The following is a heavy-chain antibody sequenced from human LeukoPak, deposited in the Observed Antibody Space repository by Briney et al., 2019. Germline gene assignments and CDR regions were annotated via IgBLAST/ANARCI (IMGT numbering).Heavy chain of an antibody. Sequence: SETLSLTCAVSGGSISSGGYSWSWIRQPPGKGLEWIGYIYYSGSTYYNASLKSRVTISVDTSKNQFSLKLSSVTAADTAVYYCARETRPGSYLYYFDYWGQGTLVTVSS. CDR2: IYYSGST. CDR3: ARETRPGSYLYYFDY. V-gene: IGHV4-30-4*07. J-gene: IGHJ4*02. D-gene: IGHD1-26*01. CDR1: GGSISSGGYS.